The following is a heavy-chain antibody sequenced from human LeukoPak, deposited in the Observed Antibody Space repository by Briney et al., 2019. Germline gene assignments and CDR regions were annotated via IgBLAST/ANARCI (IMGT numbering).Heavy chain of an antibody. V-gene: IGHV3-23*01. CDR1: GFTFSSYA. D-gene: IGHD2-2*01. CDR2: ISGSGGST. Sequence: GGSLRLSCAASGFTFSSYAMSWVRQAPGKGLEWVSAISGSGGSTYYAGSVKGRFTISRDNSKNTLYLQMNSLRAEDTAVYYCAKSVVPAAIDPDAFDIWGQGTMVTVSS. J-gene: IGHJ3*02. CDR3: AKSVVPAAIDPDAFDI.